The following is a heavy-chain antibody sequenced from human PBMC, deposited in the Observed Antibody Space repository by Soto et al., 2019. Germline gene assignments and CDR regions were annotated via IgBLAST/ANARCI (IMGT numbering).Heavy chain of an antibody. J-gene: IGHJ6*02. CDR3: AEDLHYWSAMDV. V-gene: IGHV3-23*01. D-gene: IGHD3-3*02. CDR1: GFSFSCCA. CDR2: VGHDGATT. Sequence: EVQLLESGGGLIQPGGSLTLSCAASGFSFSCCAMSWVRQAPGRGLEWVSGVGHDGATTHYADSVKGRFTISKDNSKSTVYLQMNSLRAEDTAVYYCAEDLHYWSAMDVWGQGTTVTVSS.